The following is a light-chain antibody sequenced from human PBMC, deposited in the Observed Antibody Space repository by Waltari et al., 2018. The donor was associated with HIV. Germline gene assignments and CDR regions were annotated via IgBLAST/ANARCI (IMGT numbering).Light chain of an antibody. Sequence: QPMLTQPPSASGIPGQRVTISCSGTISNIGQNTVNWSQQFPGTAPKLLIYNNNRRPSGVPDRFSGSKSVSSASLAIRGLQSEDEADYYGASWDDRLSGQGVFGGGTRLTVL. CDR2: NNN. CDR3: ASWDDRLSGQGV. J-gene: IGLJ3*02. CDR1: ISNIGQNT. V-gene: IGLV1-44*01.